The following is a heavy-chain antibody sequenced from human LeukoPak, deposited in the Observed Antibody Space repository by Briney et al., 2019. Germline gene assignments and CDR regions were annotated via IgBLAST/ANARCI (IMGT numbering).Heavy chain of an antibody. Sequence: GGSLRLSCAASGFTFSGSAMHWVRQASGKGLEWVGRIRSKANSYATAYAASVKGRFTISRDDSKNTAYLQMNSLKTEDTAVYYCIRRLAQQLDEDDAFDIWGQGTMVTVSS. CDR1: GFTFSGSA. D-gene: IGHD6-13*01. CDR3: IRRLAQQLDEDDAFDI. CDR2: IRSKANSYAT. J-gene: IGHJ3*02. V-gene: IGHV3-73*01.